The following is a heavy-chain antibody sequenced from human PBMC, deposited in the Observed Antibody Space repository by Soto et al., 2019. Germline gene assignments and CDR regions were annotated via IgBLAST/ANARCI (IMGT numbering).Heavy chain of an antibody. V-gene: IGHV3-53*01. CDR3: ARGSNYGYYFDY. Sequence: GSLRLSCAASGFTVSSNYMSWVRQAPGKGLEWVAVIYSGGSTYYADSVKGRFTISRDNSKNTLYLQMNSLRAEDTAVYYCARGSNYGYYFDYWGQGTLVTVSS. CDR1: GFTVSSNY. J-gene: IGHJ4*02. D-gene: IGHD1-7*01. CDR2: IYSGGST.